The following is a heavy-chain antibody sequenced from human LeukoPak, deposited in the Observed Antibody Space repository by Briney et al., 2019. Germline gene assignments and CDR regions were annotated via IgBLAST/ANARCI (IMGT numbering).Heavy chain of an antibody. D-gene: IGHD3-22*01. CDR1: GYSFTSYW. J-gene: IGHJ3*02. V-gene: IGHV5-51*01. Sequence: GESLKISCKGSGYSFTSYWIGWVRQMPGKGPEWMGIIYPGDSDTRYSPSFQGQVTISADKSISTAYLQWSSLKASDTAMYYCARLIWDMIVLPGAFDIWGQGTMVTVSS. CDR2: IYPGDSDT. CDR3: ARLIWDMIVLPGAFDI.